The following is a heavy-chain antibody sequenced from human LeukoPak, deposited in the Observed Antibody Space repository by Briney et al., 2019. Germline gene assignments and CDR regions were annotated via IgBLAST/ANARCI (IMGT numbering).Heavy chain of an antibody. CDR1: GFTFSSYA. CDR2: ISYDGSNK. D-gene: IGHD6-19*01. V-gene: IGHV3-30-3*01. CDR3: AREGIAVAGIVD. J-gene: IGHJ4*02. Sequence: PGGPLRLSCAASGFTFSSYAMHWVRQAPGKGLEWVAVISYDGSNKYYADSVKGRFTISRDNSKNTLYLQMNSLRAEDTAVYYCAREGIAVAGIVDWGQGTLVTVSS.